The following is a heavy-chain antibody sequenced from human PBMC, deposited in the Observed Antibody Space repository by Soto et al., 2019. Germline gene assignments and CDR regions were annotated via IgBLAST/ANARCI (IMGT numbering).Heavy chain of an antibody. Sequence: EVQLLESGGGLVQPGGSLRLSCAASGFTFSSYAMSWVCQAPGKGLEWVSAISGSGGSTYYADSVKGRFTISRDNSKNTLYLQMNSLRAEDTSVYYCARVLNYYVSGHHGWFDPWGQGTLVTVSS. CDR1: GFTFSSYA. CDR3: ARVLNYYVSGHHGWFDP. CDR2: ISGSGGST. D-gene: IGHD3-10*01. V-gene: IGHV3-23*01. J-gene: IGHJ5*02.